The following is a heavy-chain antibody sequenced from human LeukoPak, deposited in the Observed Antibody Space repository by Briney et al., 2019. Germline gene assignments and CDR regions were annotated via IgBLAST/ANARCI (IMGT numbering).Heavy chain of an antibody. J-gene: IGHJ4*02. CDR2: IYPGDSDT. CDR3: ARPPSRDGYNLGY. V-gene: IGHV5-51*01. CDR1: GYSFTSYW. D-gene: IGHD5-24*01. Sequence: PGESLKISCKGSGYSFTSYWIGWVRQMPGKGLEWMGIIYPGDSDTRYSTSSEGQVTITADKPISTAYLQWSSLKASDTAMYYCARPPSRDGYNLGYWGQGTLVTVSS.